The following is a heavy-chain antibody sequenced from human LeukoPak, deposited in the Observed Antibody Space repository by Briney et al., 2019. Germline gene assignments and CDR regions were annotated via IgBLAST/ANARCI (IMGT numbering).Heavy chain of an antibody. CDR2: ITTYNGNT. D-gene: IGHD2-15*01. Sequence: GASVKVSCKAPGYTFTTYGISWVRQAPGQGLEWMGWITTYNGNTKYAQKLQGRVTMTADTSTNTAYMELRSLRSDDTAVYYCASRSAATDAFDIWGQGTMVTVSS. CDR3: ASRSAATDAFDI. CDR1: GYTFTTYG. J-gene: IGHJ3*02. V-gene: IGHV1-18*01.